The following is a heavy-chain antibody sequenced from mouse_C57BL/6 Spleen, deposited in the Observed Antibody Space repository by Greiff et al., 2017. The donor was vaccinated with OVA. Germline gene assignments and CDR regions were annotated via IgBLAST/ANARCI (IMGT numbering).Heavy chain of an antibody. CDR1: GYAFSSSW. CDR2: IYPGDGDT. V-gene: IGHV1-82*01. J-gene: IGHJ3*01. CDR3: ARGDGCQFAY. D-gene: IGHD2-3*01. Sequence: VQLQQSGPELVKPGASVKISCKASGYAFSSSWMNWVKQRPGKGLEWIGRIYPGDGDTNYNGKFKGKATLTADKSSSTAYMQLSSLTSEDSAIYFCARGDGCQFAYWGQGTLVTVSA.